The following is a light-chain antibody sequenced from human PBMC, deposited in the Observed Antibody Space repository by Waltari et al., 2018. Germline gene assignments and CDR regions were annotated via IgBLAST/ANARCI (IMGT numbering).Light chain of an antibody. CDR3: AVWDESLGGRV. CDR1: RSNIGNNY. V-gene: IGLV1-47*01. J-gene: IGLJ3*02. Sequence: QSSLTQPPSASGTPGQSATISCSGSRSNIGNNYEYWYQQLPGTAPKLPIYRNNQRPAGVPNRFVCSESTSSASLAIRGLRCGDGADYYCAVWDESLGGRVFGGGTKVTV. CDR2: RNN.